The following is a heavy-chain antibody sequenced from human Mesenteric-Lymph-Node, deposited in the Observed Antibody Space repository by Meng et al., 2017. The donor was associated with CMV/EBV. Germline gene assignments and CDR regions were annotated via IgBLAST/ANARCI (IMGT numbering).Heavy chain of an antibody. CDR1: GFTFSSYA. CDR2: ISGSGGST. V-gene: IGHV3-23*01. Sequence: GESLKISCAASGFTFSSYAMSWVRQAPGKGLEWVSAISGSGGSTYYADSVKGRFTISRDNSKNTLYLQMNSLRAEDTAVYYCAKSYSSSSSGGGRVDYWGQGTLVTVSS. CDR3: AKSYSSSSSGGGRVDY. J-gene: IGHJ4*02. D-gene: IGHD6-6*01.